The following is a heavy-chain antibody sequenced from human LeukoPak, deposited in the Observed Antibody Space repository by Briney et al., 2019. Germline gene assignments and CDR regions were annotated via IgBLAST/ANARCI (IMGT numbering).Heavy chain of an antibody. Sequence: GGSLRLSCAASGFTFDDYAMHWVRQAPGKGLEWVSGISWNSGSIGYADSVKGRFTISRDNAKNSLYLQMNSLRAGDTALYYCAKEFPWSGAFDIWGQGTMVTVSS. CDR3: AKEFPWSGAFDI. J-gene: IGHJ3*02. V-gene: IGHV3-9*01. CDR2: ISWNSGSI. D-gene: IGHD3-3*01. CDR1: GFTFDDYA.